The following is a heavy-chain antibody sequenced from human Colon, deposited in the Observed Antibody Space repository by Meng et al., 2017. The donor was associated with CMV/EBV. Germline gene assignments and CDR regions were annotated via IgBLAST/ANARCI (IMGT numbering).Heavy chain of an antibody. CDR1: GYTFSDYY. CDR3: VRSSGWSLFDY. CDR2: IRSDGSAT. J-gene: IGHJ4*02. D-gene: IGHD6-19*01. Sequence: QVQVMKAGDGVKEAGASVKVSCKTSGYTFSDYYMHWVRQAPGQGLEWMGWIRSDGSATNYAQKFRGRVTMTRDASVSTAYMELSGLTSDDTAVYFCVRSSGWSLFDYWGPGALVTVSS. V-gene: IGHV1-2*02.